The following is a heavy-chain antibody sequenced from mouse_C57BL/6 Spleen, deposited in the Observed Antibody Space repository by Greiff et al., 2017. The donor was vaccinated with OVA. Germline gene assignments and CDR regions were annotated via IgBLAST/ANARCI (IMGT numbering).Heavy chain of an antibody. CDR1: GFTFSDYY. V-gene: IGHV5-16*01. D-gene: IGHD2-2*01. CDR2: INYDGSST. CDR3: ARDGYPSYWYFDV. J-gene: IGHJ1*03. Sequence: EVKVVESEGGLVQPGSSMKLSCTASGFTFSDYYMAWVRQVPEKGLEWVANINYDGSSTYYLDSLKSRFIISRDNAKNILYLQMSSLKSEDTATYYCARDGYPSYWYFDVWGTGTTVTVSS.